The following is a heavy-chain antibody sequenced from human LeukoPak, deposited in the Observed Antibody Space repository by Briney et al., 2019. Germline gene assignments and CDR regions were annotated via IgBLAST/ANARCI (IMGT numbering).Heavy chain of an antibody. CDR1: GITLSNYG. Sequence: GGSLRLSCAVSGITLSNYGMSWVRQAPGKGLEWVAGISDSGGRTNYADSVKGRFTISRDNLKNTLYLQMNSLRAEDTAVYFCAKRGVVIRVILVGFHREANYFDSWGREPWSPSPQ. D-gene: IGHD3-22*01. CDR3: AKRGVVIRVILVGFHREANYFDS. J-gene: IGHJ4*02. V-gene: IGHV3-23*01. CDR2: ISDSGGRT.